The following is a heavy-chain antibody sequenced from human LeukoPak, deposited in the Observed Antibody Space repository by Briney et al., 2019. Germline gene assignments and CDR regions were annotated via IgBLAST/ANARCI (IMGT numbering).Heavy chain of an antibody. CDR3: TTDGGWYVRSYYYYYMDV. CDR1: GFTFSSYW. D-gene: IGHD6-19*01. J-gene: IGHJ6*03. Sequence: GGSLRLSCAASGFTFSSYWMSWVRQAPGKGLEWVANIKQDGSEKYYVDSVKGRFTISRDNAKNSLYLQMNSLRAEDTAVYYCTTDGGWYVRSYYYYYMDVWGKGTTVTISS. CDR2: IKQDGSEK. V-gene: IGHV3-7*01.